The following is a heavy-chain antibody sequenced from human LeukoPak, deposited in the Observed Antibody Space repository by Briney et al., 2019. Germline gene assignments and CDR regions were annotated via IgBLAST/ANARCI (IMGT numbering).Heavy chain of an antibody. V-gene: IGHV3-21*01. CDR1: GFTFSNYN. Sequence: GGSLRLSCEASGFTFSNYNLNWVRQAPGKGLEWVSSISSSSYIYYADSVKGRFTISRDNAKNSLYLQMNSLRAEDTAVYYCARVGSYLFFDYWGQGTLVTVSS. CDR2: ISSSSYI. J-gene: IGHJ4*02. CDR3: ARVGSYLFFDY. D-gene: IGHD1-26*01.